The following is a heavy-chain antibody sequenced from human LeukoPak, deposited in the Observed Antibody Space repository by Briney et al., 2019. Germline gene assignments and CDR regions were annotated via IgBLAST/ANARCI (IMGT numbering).Heavy chain of an antibody. V-gene: IGHV4-34*01. CDR2: INHSGST. Sequence: SETLSLTCAVYGGSFSGYYWSWIRQPPGKGLEWIGEINHSGSTNYNPSLKSRVTISVDTSKNQFSLKLSSVTAADTAVYYCARVSQRYFDLWGRGTLVTVSS. D-gene: IGHD2-2*01. J-gene: IGHJ2*01. CDR3: ARVSQRYFDL. CDR1: GGSFSGYY.